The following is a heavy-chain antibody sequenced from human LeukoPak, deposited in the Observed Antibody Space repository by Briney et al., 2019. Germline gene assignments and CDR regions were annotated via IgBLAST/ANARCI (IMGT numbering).Heavy chain of an antibody. CDR2: ISYDGSNK. J-gene: IGHJ6*02. Sequence: PGGSLRLSCAASGFTFSSYAMSWVRRAPGKGLEWVAVISYDGSNKYYADSVKGRFTISRDNSKNTLYLQMNSLRAEDTAVYYCARAPQLVRNYYYYGMDVWGQGATVTVSS. D-gene: IGHD6-6*01. CDR1: GFTFSSYA. CDR3: ARAPQLVRNYYYYGMDV. V-gene: IGHV3-30-3*01.